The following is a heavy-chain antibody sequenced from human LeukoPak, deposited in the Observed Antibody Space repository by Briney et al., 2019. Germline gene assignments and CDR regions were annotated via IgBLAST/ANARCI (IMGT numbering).Heavy chain of an antibody. CDR1: GFTFSSYG. Sequence: GGSLRLSCAASGFTFSSYGMHWVRQAPGKGLEWVAVISYDGSNKYYADSVKGRFTISRDNSKNTLYLQLNSLRAEDTAVYYCAKDMDSIAVAGLDYWGQGTLVTVSS. CDR2: ISYDGSNK. D-gene: IGHD6-19*01. CDR3: AKDMDSIAVAGLDY. V-gene: IGHV3-30*18. J-gene: IGHJ4*02.